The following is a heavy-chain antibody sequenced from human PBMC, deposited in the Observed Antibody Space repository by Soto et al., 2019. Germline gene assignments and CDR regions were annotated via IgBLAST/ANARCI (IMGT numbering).Heavy chain of an antibody. CDR2: IKSDGSST. D-gene: IGHD1-26*01. J-gene: IGHJ4*02. Sequence: EVQLVESGGGLVQPGGSLRLSCAASGFTFSSYWMHWVRQAPGKGLVWVSRIKSDGSSTSYADAVKGRFTISRDNAKNTLYLQMNSLRAEDTAVYYCTRGRWELLPFDYWGQGTLVTVSS. V-gene: IGHV3-74*01. CDR3: TRGRWELLPFDY. CDR1: GFTFSSYW.